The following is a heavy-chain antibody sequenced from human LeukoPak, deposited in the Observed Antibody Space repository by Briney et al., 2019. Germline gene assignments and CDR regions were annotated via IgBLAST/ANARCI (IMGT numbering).Heavy chain of an antibody. V-gene: IGHV3-30*02. D-gene: IGHD3-10*01. Sequence: QPGGSLRLSCAASGFTFSSYGMHWVRQAPGKGLEWVAFIRYDGSNKYYADSVKDRFTISRDDSKNTLYLQMNSLRAEDTAVYYCAKGELILWFGDALHYWGQGTLVTVSS. CDR1: GFTFSSYG. J-gene: IGHJ4*02. CDR2: IRYDGSNK. CDR3: AKGELILWFGDALHY.